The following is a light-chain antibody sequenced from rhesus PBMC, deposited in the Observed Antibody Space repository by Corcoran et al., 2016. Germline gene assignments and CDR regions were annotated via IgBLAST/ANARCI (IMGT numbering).Light chain of an antibody. CDR2: RAS. J-gene: IGKJ2*01. CDR3: PQHDNSPYS. CDR1: QGISTW. Sequence: DIQMTQSPSSLSASVGDRVTITCRASQGISTWWAWYQQKTGKAPKLLIYRASNLETGVPSRFRGSGSCTDFTLTISSLQPEDIATYYCPQHDNSPYSFGQGTKVEIK. V-gene: IGKV1-69*01.